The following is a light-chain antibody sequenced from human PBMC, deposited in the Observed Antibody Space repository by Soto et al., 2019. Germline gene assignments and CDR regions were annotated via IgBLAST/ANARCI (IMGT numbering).Light chain of an antibody. CDR3: QQYGSSPWT. J-gene: IGKJ1*01. Sequence: EIVLTQSPDTLSLSPGERATLSCRASQSVSSSYLAWYQQKPGQAPRLLIYGASSRTTGIPGRFTGSGSGTDFTLTISRLEPEDFAVYYCQQYGSSPWTFGQGTEVEI. CDR1: QSVSSSY. CDR2: GAS. V-gene: IGKV3-20*01.